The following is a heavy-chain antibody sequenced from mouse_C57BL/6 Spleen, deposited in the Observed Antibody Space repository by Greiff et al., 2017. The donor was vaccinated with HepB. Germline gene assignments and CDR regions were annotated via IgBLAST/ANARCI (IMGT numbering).Heavy chain of an antibody. D-gene: IGHD1-1*01. CDR1: GYTFTSYW. CDR3: ARSRGGSSPFAY. V-gene: IGHV1-53*01. Sequence: VQLQQPGTELVKPGASVKLSCKASGYTFTSYWMHWVKQRPGQGLEWIGNINPSNGGTNYNEKFKSKATLTVDKSSSTAYMQLSSLTAEDSAVYYCARSRGGSSPFAYWGQGTLVTVSA. J-gene: IGHJ3*01. CDR2: INPSNGGT.